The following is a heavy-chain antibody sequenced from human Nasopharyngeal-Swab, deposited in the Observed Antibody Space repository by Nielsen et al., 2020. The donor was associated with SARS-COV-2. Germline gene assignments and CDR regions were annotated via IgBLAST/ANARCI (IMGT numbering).Heavy chain of an antibody. J-gene: IGHJ3*02. D-gene: IGHD6-13*01. CDR3: ANLAAAGGIDAFDI. CDR1: GFTVSSNY. Sequence: GGSLRLSCAASGFTVSSNYMSWVRQAPGKGLEWVSVIYSGGSTYYADSVKGRFTISRDNSKNTLYLQMNSLRAEDTAVYYCANLAAAGGIDAFDIWGQGTMVTVSS. CDR2: IYSGGST. V-gene: IGHV3-53*01.